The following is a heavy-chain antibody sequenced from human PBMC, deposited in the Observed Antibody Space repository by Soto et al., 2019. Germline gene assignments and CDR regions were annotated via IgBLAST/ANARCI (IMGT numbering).Heavy chain of an antibody. J-gene: IGHJ4*02. Sequence: RQPPGKGLEWIGYIYYSGSTNYNPSLKSRVTISVDTSKNQFSLKLSSVTAADTAVYYCARRYGASFDYWGQGTLVTVXS. V-gene: IGHV4-59*01. CDR3: ARRYGASFDY. CDR2: IYYSGST. D-gene: IGHD4-17*01.